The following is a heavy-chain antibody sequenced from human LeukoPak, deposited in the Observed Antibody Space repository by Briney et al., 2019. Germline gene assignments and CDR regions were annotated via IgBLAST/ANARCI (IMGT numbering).Heavy chain of an antibody. CDR3: AKEGHDYVWGSYQED. Sequence: GGSLRLSCAASGFTFSSHVMSWVRQGPGKGLDWVSAISDGGSSTYYADSVKGRFTIFRDNSKNTLYLQMNSLRAEDTAVYYCAKEGHDYVWGSYQEDWGQGTLVTVSS. CDR1: GFTFSSHV. CDR2: ISDGGSST. D-gene: IGHD3-16*01. V-gene: IGHV3-23*01. J-gene: IGHJ4*02.